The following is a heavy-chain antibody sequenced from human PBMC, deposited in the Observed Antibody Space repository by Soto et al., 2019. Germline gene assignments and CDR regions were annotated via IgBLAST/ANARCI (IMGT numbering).Heavy chain of an antibody. CDR1: GGSFSGYY. D-gene: IGHD1-26*01. CDR2: INHSGST. V-gene: IGHV4-34*01. CDR3: ARSGSYYWYFDL. Sequence: SETLSLTCAVYGGSFSGYYWSWIRQPPGKGLEWIGEINHSGSTNYNPSLKSRVTISVDTSKNQFSLKLSSVTAADTAVYYCARSGSYYWYFDLWGRGTLVTVSS. J-gene: IGHJ2*01.